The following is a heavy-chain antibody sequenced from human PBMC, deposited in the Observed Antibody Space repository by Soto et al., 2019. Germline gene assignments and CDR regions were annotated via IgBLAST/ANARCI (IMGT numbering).Heavy chain of an antibody. J-gene: IGHJ4*02. Sequence: PGGSLRLSCAASGFTFSSYWMSWVRQAPGKGLEWVANIKQDGSEKYYVDSVKGRFTISRDNAKNSLYLQMNSLRAEDTAVYYCALDYYDSSGYYNGNYWGQGTLVTVSS. CDR1: GFTFSSYW. D-gene: IGHD3-22*01. CDR2: IKQDGSEK. V-gene: IGHV3-7*03. CDR3: ALDYYDSSGYYNGNY.